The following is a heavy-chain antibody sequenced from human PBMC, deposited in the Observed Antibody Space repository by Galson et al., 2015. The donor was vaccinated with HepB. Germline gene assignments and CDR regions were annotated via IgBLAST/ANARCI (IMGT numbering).Heavy chain of an antibody. V-gene: IGHV4-39*01. CDR2: IYYSGST. D-gene: IGHD3-3*01. CDR1: GGSISSSSYY. Sequence: SETLSLTCTVSGGSISSSSYYWGWIRQPPGKGLEWIGSIYYSGSTYYNPSLKSRVTISVDTSKNQFSLKLSSVTAADTAVYYCARRGWDFWSGLRNWFDPWGQGTLVTVSS. J-gene: IGHJ5*02. CDR3: ARRGWDFWSGLRNWFDP.